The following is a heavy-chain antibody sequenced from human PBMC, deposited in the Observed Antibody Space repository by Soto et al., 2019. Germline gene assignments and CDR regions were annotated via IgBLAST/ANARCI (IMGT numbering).Heavy chain of an antibody. CDR2: ISFQGTND. CDR3: VKLMFDHDSSGFSGDY. J-gene: IGHJ4*02. D-gene: IGHD3-22*01. Sequence: QVQLVESGGGVVQPGGSLRLSCAGSGFNFNNYGMYWVRQAPGKGLEWVAFISFQGTNDYYAEAVKGRFTISKDYSKKTLFLQMNSLRADDTAMYYCVKLMFDHDSSGFSGDYWGQATLVTVS. CDR1: GFNFNNYG. V-gene: IGHV3-30*18.